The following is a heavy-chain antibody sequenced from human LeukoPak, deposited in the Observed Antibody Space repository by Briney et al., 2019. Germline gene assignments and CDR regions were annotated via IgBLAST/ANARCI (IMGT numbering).Heavy chain of an antibody. V-gene: IGHV1-69*01. CDR3: ARVTLYDFWSGYYNWFDP. CDR1: GGTFSSYS. CDR2: IIPIFGTA. Sequence: SVKVSCKASGGTFSSYSISWVRQAPGQGLEWMGGIIPIFGTANYAQKFQGRVTITADESTSTAYMELSILRSEDTAVYYCARVTLYDFWSGYYNWFDPWGQGTLVTVSS. J-gene: IGHJ5*02. D-gene: IGHD3-3*01.